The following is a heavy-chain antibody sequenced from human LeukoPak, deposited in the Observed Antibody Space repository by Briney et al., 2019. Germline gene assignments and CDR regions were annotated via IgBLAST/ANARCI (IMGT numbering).Heavy chain of an antibody. CDR2: IYYSGST. D-gene: IGHD3-3*01. CDR1: GGSISSYY. Sequence: SETLSLTCTVSGGSISSYYWSWIRQPPGKGLEWIGYIYYSGSTNYNPSLKSRVTISVDTSKNQFSLKLSSVTAADTAVYYCARRRNYDFWSGPARGAFDIWGQGTMVTVSS. J-gene: IGHJ3*02. CDR3: ARRRNYDFWSGPARGAFDI. V-gene: IGHV4-59*01.